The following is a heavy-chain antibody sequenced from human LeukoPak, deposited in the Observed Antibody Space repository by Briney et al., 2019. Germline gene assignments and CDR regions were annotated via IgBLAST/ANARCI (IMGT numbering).Heavy chain of an antibody. CDR1: GYIFTHYW. D-gene: IGHD4-17*01. Sequence: GESLKISCQGSGYIFTHYWIGWVRQMPGKGLEWVGIIYPSDTDTRYNPSLQGQVTISADKSTSTAYLQWRSLKASDTAMYYCARQGGDYVGIDAFDIWGQGTMVTVSS. J-gene: IGHJ3*02. V-gene: IGHV5-51*01. CDR3: ARQGGDYVGIDAFDI. CDR2: IYPSDTDT.